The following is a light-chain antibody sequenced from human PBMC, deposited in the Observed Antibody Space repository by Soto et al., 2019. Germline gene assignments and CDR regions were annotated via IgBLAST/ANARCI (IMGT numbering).Light chain of an antibody. CDR3: LQGSHWPWT. Sequence: DVMMTQSPLSLPVTLGQPASISCRSSQSLVSSDGNTYLNWFQQRPGQSPRCLIYKVSNRDSGVPDRFSGSWSGTDFTLKISRVEAEDVGVYYWLQGSHWPWTFGQGTKVEI. CDR2: KVS. CDR1: QSLVSSDGNTY. J-gene: IGKJ1*01. V-gene: IGKV2-30*01.